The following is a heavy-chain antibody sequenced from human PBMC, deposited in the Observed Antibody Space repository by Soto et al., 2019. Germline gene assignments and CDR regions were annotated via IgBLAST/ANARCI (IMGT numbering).Heavy chain of an antibody. CDR2: IYYSGST. CDR3: ARANYDFWSGYTRGRDTYNWFDP. CDR1: GGSISSGGYY. J-gene: IGHJ5*02. Sequence: PSETLSLTCTVSGGSISSGGYYWSWIRQHPGKGLEWIGYIYYSGSTYYNPSLKSRVTISVDTSKNQFSLKLSSVTAADTAVYYCARANYDFWSGYTRGRDTYNWFDPWGQGTLVNASS. V-gene: IGHV4-31*03. D-gene: IGHD3-3*01.